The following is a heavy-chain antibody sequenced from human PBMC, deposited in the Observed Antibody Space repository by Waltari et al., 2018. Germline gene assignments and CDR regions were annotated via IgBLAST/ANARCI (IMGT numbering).Heavy chain of an antibody. CDR1: GGSISSHY. D-gene: IGHD1-26*01. CDR2: IYYSGST. J-gene: IGHJ3*02. V-gene: IGHV4-59*11. CDR3: ARAPIRAGRTHDAFDI. Sequence: QVQLQESGPGLVKPSETLSLTCTVSGGSISSHYWSWIRQPPGKGLEWIGYIYYSGSTNSTPPLKSRVTISVTTSKNQFSLKLSSVTAADTAGYYCARAPIRAGRTHDAFDIWGQGTMVTVSS.